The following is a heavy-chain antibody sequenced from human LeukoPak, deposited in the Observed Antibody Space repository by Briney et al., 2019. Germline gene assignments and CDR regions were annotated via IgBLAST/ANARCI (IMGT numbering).Heavy chain of an antibody. Sequence: GGSLRLSCAASGFTFSSYSMNWVRQAPGKGLEWVSSISSSSSYIYYAASVKGRFTISRDNAKNSLYLQMNSLRAEDTAVYYCARDRAAMADEAFDLWGQGAMVSVSS. CDR2: ISSSSSYI. V-gene: IGHV3-21*01. J-gene: IGHJ3*01. CDR3: ARDRAAMADEAFDL. CDR1: GFTFSSYS. D-gene: IGHD2-2*01.